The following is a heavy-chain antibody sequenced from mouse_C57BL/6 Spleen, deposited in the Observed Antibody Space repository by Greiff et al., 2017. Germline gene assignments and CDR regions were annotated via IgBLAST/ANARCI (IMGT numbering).Heavy chain of an antibody. D-gene: IGHD1-1*01. Sequence: DVQLQESGPGMVKPSQSLSLTCTVTGYSITSGYDWHWIRHFPGNKLEWMGYISYSGSTNYNPSLKSRISITHDTSKNHFFLKLNSVTTEDTATYYCARGPNYYGSSYSFDYWGQGTTLTVSS. V-gene: IGHV3-1*01. CDR1: GYSITSGYD. CDR2: ISYSGST. CDR3: ARGPNYYGSSYSFDY. J-gene: IGHJ2*01.